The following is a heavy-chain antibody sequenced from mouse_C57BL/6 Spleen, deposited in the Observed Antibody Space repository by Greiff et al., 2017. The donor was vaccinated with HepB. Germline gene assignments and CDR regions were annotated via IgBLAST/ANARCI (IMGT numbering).Heavy chain of an antibody. D-gene: IGHD2-3*01. CDR2: IYPYIGVS. Sequence: VQLQQSGPELVKPGASVKISCKASGYSFTGYYMHWVKQSHGNILDWIGYIYPYIGVSSYNQKFKGKATLPIDKSSSTAYMELRSLTSDDSAVYYCAGGYYEWFAYWGQGTLVTVSA. V-gene: IGHV1-31*01. CDR1: GYSFTGYY. CDR3: AGGYYEWFAY. J-gene: IGHJ3*01.